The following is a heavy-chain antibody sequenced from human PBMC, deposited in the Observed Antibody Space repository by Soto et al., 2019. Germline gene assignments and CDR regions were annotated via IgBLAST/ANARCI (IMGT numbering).Heavy chain of an antibody. J-gene: IGHJ5*02. D-gene: IGHD6-6*01. CDR2: ISWNSGNI. CDR3: VKASTYSSSQGWFDT. Sequence: GGSLRLSCAASGFSFDGYAMNWVRQPPGKGLEWVSGISWNSGNIDYADSVKGRFTISRDNAKNSLYLQMNSLRAEDTALYYCVKASTYSSSQGWFDTWGQGTMVTVSS. CDR1: GFSFDGYA. V-gene: IGHV3-9*01.